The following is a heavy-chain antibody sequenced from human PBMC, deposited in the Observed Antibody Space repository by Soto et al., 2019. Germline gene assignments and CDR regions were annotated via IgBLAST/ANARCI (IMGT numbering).Heavy chain of an antibody. D-gene: IGHD6-6*01. V-gene: IGHV6-1*01. CDR3: ARAHLIASRLMWYLDL. CDR1: SSYA. Sequence: SSYAISWVRQAPGQGLEWLGRTYYRSKWYNDYAMSVKGRITINPDTSKDHFSLQLNSVTPEDTAVYYCARAHLIASRLMWYLDLWGRGTLVTVSS. CDR2: TYYRSKWYN. J-gene: IGHJ2*01.